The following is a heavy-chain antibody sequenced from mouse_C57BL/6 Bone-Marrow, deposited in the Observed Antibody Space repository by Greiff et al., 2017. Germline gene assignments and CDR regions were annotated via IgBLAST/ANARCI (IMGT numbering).Heavy chain of an antibody. CDR3: ARHHSNWFAY. D-gene: IGHD2-5*01. V-gene: IGHV5-6*01. J-gene: IGHJ3*01. CDR1: GFTFSSYG. CDR2: ISSGGSYT. Sequence: DVQLVESGGDLVKPGGSLKLSCAASGFTFSSYGMSWVRQTPDKRLEWVATISSGGSYTYYPDSVKGRFTISRDNAKNTLYLQMSSLKSEDTAMYYCARHHSNWFAYWGQGTLVTVSA.